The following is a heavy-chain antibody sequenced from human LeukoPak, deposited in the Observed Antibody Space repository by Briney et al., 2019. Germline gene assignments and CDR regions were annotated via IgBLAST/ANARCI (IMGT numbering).Heavy chain of an antibody. CDR3: ARDERSGSYLLSFDY. CDR2: ISAYNGNT. Sequence: RASVKVSCKASGYTFTSYGISWVRQAPGQGLEWMGWISAYNGNTNYAQKLQGRVTMTTDTSTSTAHMELRSLRSDDTAVYYCARDERSGSYLLSFDYWGQGTLVTVSS. D-gene: IGHD1-26*01. J-gene: IGHJ4*02. CDR1: GYTFTSYG. V-gene: IGHV1-18*01.